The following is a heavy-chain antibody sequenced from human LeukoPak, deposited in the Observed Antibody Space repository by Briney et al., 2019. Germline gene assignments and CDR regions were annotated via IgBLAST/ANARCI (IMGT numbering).Heavy chain of an antibody. CDR2: IYYSGST. Sequence: GSLRLSCAASGFTFSSYWMSWVRQAPGKGLEWIGSIYYSGSTYYNPSLKSRVTISVDTSKNQFSLKLSSVTAADTAVYYCASSITMVRGIIALNFDYWGQGTLVTVSS. J-gene: IGHJ4*02. V-gene: IGHV4-39*01. D-gene: IGHD3-10*01. CDR1: GFTFSSYW. CDR3: ASSITMVRGIIALNFDY.